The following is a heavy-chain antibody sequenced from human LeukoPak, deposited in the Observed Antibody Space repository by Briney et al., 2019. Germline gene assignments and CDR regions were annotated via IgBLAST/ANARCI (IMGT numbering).Heavy chain of an antibody. CDR3: TEMSDKDAFNI. Sequence: PGGSLRLSCAASGFSFSRAWMSWIRQAPGKGLEWVGRIRSNPAGGTSDFNAPVRGRFTIYRDDSKSTVYLQMDSLKVEDTAVYYCTEMSDKDAFNIWGQGTMVTVSS. V-gene: IGHV3-15*01. D-gene: IGHD5-24*01. J-gene: IGHJ3*02. CDR1: GFSFSRAW. CDR2: IRSNPAGGTS.